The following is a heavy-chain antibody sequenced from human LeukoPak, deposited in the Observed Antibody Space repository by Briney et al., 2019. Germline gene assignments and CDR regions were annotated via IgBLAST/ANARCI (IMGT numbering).Heavy chain of an antibody. V-gene: IGHV1-18*01. D-gene: IGHD6-6*01. CDR2: ISAYNGNT. CDR1: GYTFTSYG. J-gene: IGHJ6*03. CDR3: AREDSSSGKGSYYYMDV. Sequence: ASVKVSCKASGYTFTSYGISWVRQAPGQGLEWMGWISAYNGNTNYAQKLQGRVTMTTDTSTSTGYMELRSLRSDDTAVYYCAREDSSSGKGSYYYMDVWGKGTTVTVSS.